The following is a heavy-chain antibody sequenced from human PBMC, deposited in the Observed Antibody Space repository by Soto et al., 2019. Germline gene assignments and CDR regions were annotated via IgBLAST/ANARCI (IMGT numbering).Heavy chain of an antibody. J-gene: IGHJ4*02. CDR2: ISAYNGNT. D-gene: IGHD6-19*01. V-gene: IGHV1-18*01. Sequence: QVQLVQSGAEVKKPGASVKVSCKASGYTFTSYGISWVRQAPGQGLEWMGWISAYNGNTNYAQKLQGRVTMTTDTSTSTAYRERRTLRSDDTAVYYWARGDDISGWHALDYWGQGTLATGSS. CDR3: ARGDDISGWHALDY. CDR1: GYTFTSYG.